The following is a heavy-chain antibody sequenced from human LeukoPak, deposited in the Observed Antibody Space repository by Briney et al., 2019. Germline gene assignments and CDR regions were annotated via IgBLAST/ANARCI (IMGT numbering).Heavy chain of an antibody. V-gene: IGHV1-69*13. CDR2: IIPIFGTA. Sequence: ASVTVSCTSSGGTFSSYAISWVRQAPGQGLGWMGGIIPIFGTANYAQKFQGRVTITADESTSTAYMELSSLRSEDTAVYYCARDRSGSYLNWFDPWGQGTLVTVSS. CDR1: GGTFSSYA. D-gene: IGHD1-26*01. J-gene: IGHJ5*02. CDR3: ARDRSGSYLNWFDP.